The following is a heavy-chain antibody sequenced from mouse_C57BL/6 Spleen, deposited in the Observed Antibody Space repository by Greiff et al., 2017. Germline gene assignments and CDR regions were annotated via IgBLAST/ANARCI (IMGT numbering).Heavy chain of an antibody. CDR3: ARYLITAVVDWYFDV. D-gene: IGHD1-1*01. Sequence: QVQLKQPGAELVKPGASVKLSCKASGYTFTSYWMHWVKQRPGRGLEWIGRIDPNSGGTKYNEKFKSKATLTVDKSSSTAYMQLSSLTSEDSAVYSCARYLITAVVDWYFDVWGTGTTVTVSS. V-gene: IGHV1-72*01. J-gene: IGHJ1*03. CDR1: GYTFTSYW. CDR2: IDPNSGGT.